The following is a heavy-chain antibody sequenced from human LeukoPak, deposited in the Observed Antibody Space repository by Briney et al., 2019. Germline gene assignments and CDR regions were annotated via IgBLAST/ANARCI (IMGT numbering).Heavy chain of an antibody. J-gene: IGHJ4*02. CDR3: ASELLWFGELYLDY. CDR2: ISSSSSYI. CDR1: GFTFSSYS. D-gene: IGHD3-10*01. Sequence: GGSLRLSCAASGFTFSSYSMNWVRQAPGKGLEWVSSISSSSSYIYYADSVKGRFTISRDNAKNSLYLQMNSLRAEDTAVYYCASELLWFGELYLDYWGQGTLVTASS. V-gene: IGHV3-21*01.